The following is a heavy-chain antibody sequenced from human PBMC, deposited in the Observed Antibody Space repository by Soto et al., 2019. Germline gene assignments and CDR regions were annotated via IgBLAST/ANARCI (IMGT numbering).Heavy chain of an antibody. Sequence: PGESLKISCKGSGYSFTSYWIGWVRQMPGKGLEWMGIIYPGDSDTRYSPSFQGQVTVPADKSISTAYLQWSSLKASDTAMYYCARTSAAGKYYYGMDVWGQGTTVTVSS. D-gene: IGHD6-13*01. CDR2: IYPGDSDT. V-gene: IGHV5-51*01. CDR1: GYSFTSYW. CDR3: ARTSAAGKYYYGMDV. J-gene: IGHJ6*02.